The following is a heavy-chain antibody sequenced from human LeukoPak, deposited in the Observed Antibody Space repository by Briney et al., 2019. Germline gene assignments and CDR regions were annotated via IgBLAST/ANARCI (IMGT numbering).Heavy chain of an antibody. CDR2: VGSSGSAT. D-gene: IGHD3-16*01. V-gene: IGHV3-23*01. CDR3: ATIERFGD. CDR1: GFTFSSYV. J-gene: IGHJ4*02. Sequence: GGSLALSCAASGFTFSSYVMIWDRQSPGKGLGWVSTVGSSGSATFYADSVKGRFAISRDNSKNTLYLQMDSLSVEDTAIYYCATIERFGDWGQGTLVTVSS.